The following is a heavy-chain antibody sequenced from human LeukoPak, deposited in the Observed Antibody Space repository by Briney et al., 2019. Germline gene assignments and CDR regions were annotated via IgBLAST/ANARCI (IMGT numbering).Heavy chain of an antibody. CDR3: ARGWAAPGYFDY. V-gene: IGHV3-30*03. J-gene: IGHJ4*02. CDR2: ISYDGSNK. D-gene: IGHD6-6*01. Sequence: GGSLRLSCAASGFTFSSYWMHWVRQAPGKGLEWVAVISYDGSNKYYADSVKGRFTISRDNAKNSLYLQMNSLRAEDTAVYYCARGWAAPGYFDYWGQGTLVTVSS. CDR1: GFTFSSYW.